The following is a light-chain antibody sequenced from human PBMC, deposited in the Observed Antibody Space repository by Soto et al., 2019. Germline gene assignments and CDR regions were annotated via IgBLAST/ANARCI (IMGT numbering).Light chain of an antibody. V-gene: IGLV2-14*03. Sequence: QSALTQPASVSGSPRQSITISFTGTSSDVGAYNFVSWHQQHPGKAPQLMIYNVYDRPSGISYRFSGSKSGNTASLTISGLQGEDEADYYCSAYAVGRTYVFGTGTKLTVL. CDR1: SSDVGAYNF. J-gene: IGLJ1*01. CDR3: SAYAVGRTYV. CDR2: NVY.